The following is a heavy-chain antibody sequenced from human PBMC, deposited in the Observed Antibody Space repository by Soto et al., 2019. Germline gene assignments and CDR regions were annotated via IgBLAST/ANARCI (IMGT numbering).Heavy chain of an antibody. Sequence: SETLSLTCTVSGGSISSSRYYWGWIRQPPGKGLEWIGGVYYSGSTYYNPSLKSRVTISVDTSKNQFSLRLSSVTAADTAVYYCARHMGRGYSYGYAYWGQGTLVTVSS. J-gene: IGHJ4*02. V-gene: IGHV4-39*01. D-gene: IGHD5-18*01. CDR3: ARHMGRGYSYGYAY. CDR1: GGSISSSRYY. CDR2: VYYSGST.